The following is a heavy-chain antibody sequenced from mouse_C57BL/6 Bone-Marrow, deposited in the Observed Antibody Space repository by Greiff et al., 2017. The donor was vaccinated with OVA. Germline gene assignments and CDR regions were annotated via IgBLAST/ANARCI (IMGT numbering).Heavy chain of an antibody. D-gene: IGHD4-1*02. Sequence: QVQLQQSGAELVRPGASVTLSCKASGYTFTDYEMHWVKQTPVHGLEWIGAIDPETGGTAYNQKFKGKAILTADKSSSTAYMELRSLTSEDAAVYYCLSTGKYAMDYWGQGTSVTVSS. J-gene: IGHJ4*01. CDR2: IDPETGGT. CDR1: GYTFTDYE. CDR3: LSTGKYAMDY. V-gene: IGHV1-15*01.